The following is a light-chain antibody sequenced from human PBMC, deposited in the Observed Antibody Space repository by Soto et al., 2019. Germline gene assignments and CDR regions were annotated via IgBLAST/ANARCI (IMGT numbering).Light chain of an antibody. CDR2: DAS. J-gene: IGKJ1*01. CDR3: QQYGSSPRT. V-gene: IGKV3-20*01. CDR1: QSVSSY. Sequence: EIVLTQSPATLSLSPGERAALSCRASQSVSSYLAWYQQKPGQAPRLLIYDASNRATGIPARFSGSGSGTDFTLTISRLEPEDVAVYYCQQYGSSPRTFGQGSKVEIK.